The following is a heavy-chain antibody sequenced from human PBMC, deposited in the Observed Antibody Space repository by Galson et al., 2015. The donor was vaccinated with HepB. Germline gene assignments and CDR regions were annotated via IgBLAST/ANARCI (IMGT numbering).Heavy chain of an antibody. V-gene: IGHV3-23*01. Sequence: FLRLSCAASGFTFNSYAMNWVRQAPGKGLQWVSAISGSGGSTYYADSVKGRFTISRDNSKKTLFLHLSSLRAEDTALYFCAREDKNILVAALDSWGQGTMVTISS. CDR1: GFTFNSYA. CDR2: ISGSGGST. J-gene: IGHJ4*02. CDR3: AREDKNILVAALDS. D-gene: IGHD2-15*01.